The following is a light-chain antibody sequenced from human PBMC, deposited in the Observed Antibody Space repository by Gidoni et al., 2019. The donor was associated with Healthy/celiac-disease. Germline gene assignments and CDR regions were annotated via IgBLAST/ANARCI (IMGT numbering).Light chain of an antibody. Sequence: SYDLTQPPSVSVSPGQTASITCSGDKLGDKYACWYQQKPGQSPVLVIYQDSKRPSGIPERFSGSNSGNTATLTISGTKAMDEADYYCQAWDSITDVVFGGGTKLTVL. CDR3: QAWDSITDVV. J-gene: IGLJ2*01. V-gene: IGLV3-1*01. CDR2: QDS. CDR1: KLGDKY.